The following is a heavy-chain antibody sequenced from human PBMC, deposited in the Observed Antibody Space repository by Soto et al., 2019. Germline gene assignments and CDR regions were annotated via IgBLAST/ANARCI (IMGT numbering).Heavy chain of an antibody. CDR2: ISGSGGST. V-gene: IGHV3-23*01. Sequence: EVQLLESGGGLVQPGGSLRLSCAASGFTFSSYAMSWVRQAPGKGLEWVSAISGSGGSTYYADSVKGRFTISRDNSKNTLYLQMNSLRAEDTAVYYCATLVVVSATPITGLFDHWGQGTLVTVSS. J-gene: IGHJ4*02. CDR1: GFTFSSYA. D-gene: IGHD2-15*01. CDR3: ATLVVVSATPITGLFDH.